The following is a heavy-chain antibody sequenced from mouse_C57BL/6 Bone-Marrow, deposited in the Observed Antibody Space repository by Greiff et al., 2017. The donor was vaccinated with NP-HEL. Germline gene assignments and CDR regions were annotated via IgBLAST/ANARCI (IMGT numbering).Heavy chain of an antibody. CDR1: GYTFTSYW. V-gene: IGHV1-64*01. D-gene: IGHD1-1*01. J-gene: IGHJ3*01. Sequence: VQLQQPGAELVKPGASVKLSCKASGYTFTSYWMHWVKQRPGQGLEWIGMIHPNSGSTNYNEKFKSKATLTVDKSSSTAYMQLSSLTSEDSAVYYCARSRITTVVPFAYWGQGTLVTVSA. CDR3: ARSRITTVVPFAY. CDR2: IHPNSGST.